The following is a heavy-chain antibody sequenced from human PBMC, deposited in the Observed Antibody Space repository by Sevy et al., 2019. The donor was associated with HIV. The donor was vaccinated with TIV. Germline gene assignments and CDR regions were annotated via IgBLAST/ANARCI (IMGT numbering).Heavy chain of an antibody. D-gene: IGHD3-10*01. CDR2: ISAFNGNT. V-gene: IGHV1-18*01. J-gene: IGHJ3*01. CDR1: GFRFSSYS. CDR3: ATSGTLITTKAGGFDV. Sequence: ASVKVSCKASGFRFSSYSFSWVRQAPGQGLAWLGWISAFNGNTNSAQQLKDRVTITIDASRDTAYMELRSLRPDDTAVYYCATSGTLITTKAGGFDVWGQGTRVTVSS.